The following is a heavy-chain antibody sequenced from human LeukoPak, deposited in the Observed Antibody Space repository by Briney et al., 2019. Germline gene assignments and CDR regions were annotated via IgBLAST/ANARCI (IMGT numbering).Heavy chain of an antibody. CDR1: KFNISYNY. V-gene: IGHV3-53*05. J-gene: IGHJ4*02. Sequence: GGSLRLSCAASKFNISYNYMSWVRQAPGKGLEWVSLIYSGGKIYYTDSVKGRFTISRDNSKNTVYLQMNSLRDEDTAVYYCARDFSERYSLDYWGQGTMVTVSS. D-gene: IGHD5-24*01. CDR3: ARDFSERYSLDY. CDR2: IYSGGKI.